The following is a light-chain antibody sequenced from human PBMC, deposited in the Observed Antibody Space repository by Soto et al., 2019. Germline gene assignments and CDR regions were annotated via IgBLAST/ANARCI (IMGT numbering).Light chain of an antibody. CDR1: SSDVGGYNY. CDR3: SSYTSSSTLV. Sequence: QSVLTQPASVSGSPGQSITISCTGTSSDVGGYNYVSWYQQHPGKAPKLMIYDVSNRPSGVSNRFSGSKSGNTASLTISGLQAEDKADYYCSSYTSSSTLVFGGGTKVPVL. J-gene: IGLJ2*01. V-gene: IGLV2-14*01. CDR2: DVS.